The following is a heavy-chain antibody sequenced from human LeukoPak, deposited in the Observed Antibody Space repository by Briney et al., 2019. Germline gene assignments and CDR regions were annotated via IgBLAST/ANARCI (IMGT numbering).Heavy chain of an antibody. CDR3: VKGSTTSRPYYFDH. V-gene: IGHV3-23*01. J-gene: IGHJ4*02. CDR2: ISGSGGST. Sequence: GGSLRLSCAASGFTFSSYWMHWVRQAPGEGLVWVSAISGSGGSTYYADSVKGRFAISRANSRDTLYLQMNSLRVEDTAVYYCVKGSTTSRPYYFDHWGQGALVTVSS. D-gene: IGHD1-1*01. CDR1: GFTFSSYW.